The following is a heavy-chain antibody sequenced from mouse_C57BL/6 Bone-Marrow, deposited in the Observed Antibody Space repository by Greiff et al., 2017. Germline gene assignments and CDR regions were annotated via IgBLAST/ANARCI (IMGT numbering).Heavy chain of an antibody. J-gene: IGHJ3*01. D-gene: IGHD2-5*01. CDR2: TCWDDAK. V-gene: IGHV8-8*01. CDR3: ARGGLYCSNPFAY. Sequence: QVTLKEPGPGILQPSQTLSLTCSFSGFSLSTFGMGVGWIRQPSGNGLEWLAHTCWDDAKYYNPALKSRPTISKDTSKNQVFLKIANVDTADTATYYCARGGLYCSNPFAYWGQGTLVTVSA. CDR1: GFSLSTFGMG.